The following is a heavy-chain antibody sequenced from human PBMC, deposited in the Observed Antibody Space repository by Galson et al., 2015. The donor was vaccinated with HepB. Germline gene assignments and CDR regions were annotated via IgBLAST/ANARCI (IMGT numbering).Heavy chain of an antibody. CDR2: ISYDGSNK. D-gene: IGHD2/OR15-2a*01. Sequence: SLRLSCAASGFTFSSYAMHWVRQAPGKGLEWVAVISYDGSNKYYADSVKGRFTISRDNSKNTLYLQMNSLRAEDTAVYYCARANFLRAAHQNTGSGHWYWGQGTLVTVSS. V-gene: IGHV3-30-3*01. CDR3: ARANFLRAAHQNTGSGHWY. J-gene: IGHJ4*02. CDR1: GFTFSSYA.